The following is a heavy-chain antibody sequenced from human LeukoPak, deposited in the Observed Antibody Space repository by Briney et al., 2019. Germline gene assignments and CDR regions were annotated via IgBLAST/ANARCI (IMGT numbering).Heavy chain of an antibody. J-gene: IGHJ6*02. Sequence: GASVKVSCKASGGTFSSYAISWVRQAPGQGLEWMGGIIPIFGTANYAQKFQGRVTITADESTSTAYMELSSLRSEDTAVYYCASGVVVPELHNYYYYYGMDVWGQGTTVTVSS. CDR2: IIPIFGTA. V-gene: IGHV1-69*13. D-gene: IGHD2-2*01. CDR3: ASGVVVPELHNYYYYYGMDV. CDR1: GGTFSSYA.